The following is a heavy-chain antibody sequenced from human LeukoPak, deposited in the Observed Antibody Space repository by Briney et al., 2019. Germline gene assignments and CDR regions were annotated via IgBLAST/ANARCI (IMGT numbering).Heavy chain of an antibody. V-gene: IGHV3-7*01. CDR2: MNQDGSEK. Sequence: GGSLRLSCAASGFTFSDSWMSWVRQAPGKGLGWVANMNQDGSEKDYVDSVKGRFTISRDNARDSLYLKMGSLRAEDTAVYYCATYTHWVAGDVWGQGTTVTVSS. J-gene: IGHJ6*02. CDR1: GFTFSDSW. CDR3: ATYTHWVAGDV. D-gene: IGHD3-16*01.